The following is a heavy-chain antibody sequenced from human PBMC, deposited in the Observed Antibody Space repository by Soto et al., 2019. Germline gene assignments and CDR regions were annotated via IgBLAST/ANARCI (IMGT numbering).Heavy chain of an antibody. CDR1: GGTFSNYA. Sequence: QVQLVQSGAEVKKPGSSVKVSCKASGGTFSNYAITWVRQAPGQELEWLGRSIPIFGPRAYAQKFQGRVTITADDSTTTAYMELSSLRSDDTAVYYSAKDGGREGYFGNWFDPWGQGTLVTVSS. D-gene: IGHD2-15*01. J-gene: IGHJ5*02. CDR3: AKDGGREGYFGNWFDP. V-gene: IGHV1-69*15. CDR2: SIPIFGPR.